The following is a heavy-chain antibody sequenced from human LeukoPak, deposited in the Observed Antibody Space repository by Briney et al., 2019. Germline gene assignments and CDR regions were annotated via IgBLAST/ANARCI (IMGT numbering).Heavy chain of an antibody. J-gene: IGHJ4*02. CDR1: GFTFSDHY. Sequence: PGGSLRLSCAASGFTFSDHYMDWVRQAPGKGLEWVGRARNKANSYTTEYAASVKGRFTISRDDSKNSLYLQMNSLRAEDTAVYYCARSEPGGGILSVSPNDYWGQGTLVTVSS. V-gene: IGHV3-72*01. CDR2: ARNKANSYTT. D-gene: IGHD3-9*01. CDR3: ARSEPGGGILSVSPNDY.